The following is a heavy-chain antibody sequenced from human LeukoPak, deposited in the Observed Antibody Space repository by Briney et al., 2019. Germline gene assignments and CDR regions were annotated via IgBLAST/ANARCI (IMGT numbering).Heavy chain of an antibody. CDR3: AKEAEDGYYYSSNFDY. V-gene: IGHV3-53*01. J-gene: IGHJ4*02. CDR1: GFTVSSNY. CDR2: IYSGGST. Sequence: GGSLRLSCAASGFTVSSNYMSWVRQAPGKGLEWVSVIYSGGSTYYADSEKGRFTISRDNSKNTLYLQMNSLRAEDTAVYYCAKEAEDGYYYSSNFDYWGQGTLVTVSS. D-gene: IGHD3-22*01.